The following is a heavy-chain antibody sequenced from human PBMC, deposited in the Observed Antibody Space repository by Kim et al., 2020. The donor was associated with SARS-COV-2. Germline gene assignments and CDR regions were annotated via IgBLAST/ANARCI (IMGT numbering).Heavy chain of an antibody. CDR1: GFTFTYYA. D-gene: IGHD3-3*01. CDR3: AKDFRDFWTGSFDY. V-gene: IGHV3-9*01. Sequence: GGSLRLSCAASGFTFTYYAMHWVRQAPGKGLEWVSGSSWNSGSIGYADSVKGRFTISRDNARNSLYLQMNSLRAEDTALYYCAKDFRDFWTGSFDYWGQG. CDR2: SSWNSGSI. J-gene: IGHJ4*02.